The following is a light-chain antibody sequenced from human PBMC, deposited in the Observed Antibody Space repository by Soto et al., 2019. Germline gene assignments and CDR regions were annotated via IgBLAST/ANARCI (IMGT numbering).Light chain of an antibody. CDR1: QSVSSK. CDR2: GAS. V-gene: IGKV3-20*01. Sequence: EIVMTLSPGTLSVSPGQRATLSCRASQSVSSKLAWYQQKPGQAPRLLIHGASTRATGIPARFSGSGSGTDFTLTISRREPEDFAVYYCQQYGSSPTFGPGTKVDIK. CDR3: QQYGSSPT. J-gene: IGKJ3*01.